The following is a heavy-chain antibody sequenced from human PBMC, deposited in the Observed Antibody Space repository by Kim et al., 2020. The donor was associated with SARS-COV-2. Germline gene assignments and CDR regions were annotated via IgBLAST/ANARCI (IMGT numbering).Heavy chain of an antibody. CDR1: GFTFSSYA. J-gene: IGHJ6*02. D-gene: IGHD3-10*01. CDR3: AKAGVRGVIPNYYYYYGMDV. CDR2: ISGSGGST. Sequence: GGSLRLSCAASGFTFSSYAMSWVRQAPGKGLEWVSAISGSGGSTYYADSVKGRFTISRDNSKNTLYLQMNSLRAEDTAVYYCAKAGVRGVIPNYYYYYGMDVRGQGTTVTVSS. V-gene: IGHV3-23*01.